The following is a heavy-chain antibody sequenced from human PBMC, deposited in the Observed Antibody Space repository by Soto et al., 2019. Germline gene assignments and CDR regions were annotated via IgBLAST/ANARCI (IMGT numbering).Heavy chain of an antibody. CDR3: ARDDRITGIVDDIDL. J-gene: IGHJ5*02. V-gene: IGHV3-30-3*01. Sequence: PGGSLRLSCAASGFSFSDHAMHWVRRAPGKGLEWVALVAHDGITKYYAGSVKGRFTVSSDKSTNTLFLQMDSLDTEDTGVYYCARDDRITGIVDDIDLWGRGTLVTVSS. CDR1: GFSFSDHA. CDR2: VAHDGITK. D-gene: IGHD1-20*01.